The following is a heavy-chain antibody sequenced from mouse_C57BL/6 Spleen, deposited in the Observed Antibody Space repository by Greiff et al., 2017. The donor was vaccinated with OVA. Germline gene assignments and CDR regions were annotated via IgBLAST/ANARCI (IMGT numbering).Heavy chain of an antibody. CDR1: GFTFSDYG. J-gene: IGHJ2*01. Sequence: EVMLVESGGGLVKPGGSLKLSCAASGFTFSDYGMHWVRQAPEKGLEWVAYISSGSSTIYYADTVKGRFTISRDNAKNTLFLQMTSLRSEDTAMYYCAREERLRRRGVDYWGQGTTLTVSS. D-gene: IGHD2-4*01. CDR3: AREERLRRRGVDY. V-gene: IGHV5-17*01. CDR2: ISSGSSTI.